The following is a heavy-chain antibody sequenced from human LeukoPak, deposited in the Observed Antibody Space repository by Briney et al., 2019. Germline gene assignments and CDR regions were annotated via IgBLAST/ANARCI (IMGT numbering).Heavy chain of an antibody. D-gene: IGHD6-13*01. Sequence: PGGSLRLSCAASALRFSSFAMTWVRQAPGKGLEWVSGISGSGGSTYYPDSVKGRFTISRDNSKNTLYLQMNSLRAEDTAVYFCARDLWYSSNSYFDSWGQGTLVTVSS. CDR2: ISGSGGST. V-gene: IGHV3-23*01. CDR1: ALRFSSFA. CDR3: ARDLWYSSNSYFDS. J-gene: IGHJ4*02.